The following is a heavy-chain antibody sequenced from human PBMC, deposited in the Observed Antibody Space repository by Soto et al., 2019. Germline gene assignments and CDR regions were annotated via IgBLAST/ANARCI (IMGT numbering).Heavy chain of an antibody. CDR3: AKALRTTVVASDY. J-gene: IGHJ4*02. V-gene: IGHV3-23*01. D-gene: IGHD4-17*01. CDR1: GVTLRSFP. CDR2: ISGDGGTT. Sequence: EVQILESGGDLVQPGGSLRLSCAVSGVTLRSFPLSWVRQAPGKGLEWVSAISGDGGTTYYADSVKGRFTISRDNSKNRLYLQMDSLRPEETAIYFCAKALRTTVVASDYWGPGTLVTVSS.